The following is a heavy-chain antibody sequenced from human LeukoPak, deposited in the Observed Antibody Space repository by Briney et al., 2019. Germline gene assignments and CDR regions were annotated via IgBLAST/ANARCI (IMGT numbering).Heavy chain of an antibody. CDR1: GFTFSSYW. CDR2: IRYDGSNG. Sequence: PGGSLRLSCAASGFTFSSYWMSWVRQAPGKGLEWVAFIRYDGSNGYYTDSVKGRFTISRDNSKNMLYLQMNSLRIEDTAVYYCAKDWSSWGQGTLVTVSS. J-gene: IGHJ4*02. CDR3: AKDWSS. V-gene: IGHV3-30*02.